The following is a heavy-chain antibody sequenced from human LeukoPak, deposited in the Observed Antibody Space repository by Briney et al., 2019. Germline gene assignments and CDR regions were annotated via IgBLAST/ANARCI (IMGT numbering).Heavy chain of an antibody. CDR2: IIPIFGTA. CDR1: GGTFSSYA. V-gene: IGHV1-69*05. CDR3: ARDRSGGSWFDP. J-gene: IGHJ5*02. Sequence: SVKVSCKASGGTFSSYAISWVRQAPGQGLEWMGGIIPIFGTANYAQKFQGRATITTDESTSTAYMELSSLRSEDTAVYYCARDRSGGSWFDPWGQGTLVTVSS. D-gene: IGHD2-15*01.